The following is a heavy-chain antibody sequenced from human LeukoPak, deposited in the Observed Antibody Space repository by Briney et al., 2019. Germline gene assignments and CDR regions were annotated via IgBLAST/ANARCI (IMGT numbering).Heavy chain of an antibody. V-gene: IGHV3-21*01. J-gene: IGHJ3*02. CDR2: ISSSSSYR. Sequence: GGSLRLSCAASGFTLSSYSMNWVRQAPGKGLEWVSSISSSSSYRYYADSVKGRFTISRDNAKNSLYLQMNSLRAEDTAMYYCARDIHSVGFDIWGQGTVVSVSS. CDR3: ARDIHSVGFDI. CDR1: GFTLSSYS.